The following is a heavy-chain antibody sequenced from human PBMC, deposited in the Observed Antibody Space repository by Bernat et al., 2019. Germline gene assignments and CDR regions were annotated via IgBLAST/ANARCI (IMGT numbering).Heavy chain of an antibody. Sequence: EVQLVESGGGLVQPGGSLRLSCAASGFTVSGNYMTWVRQAPGKGLEWVSSIYSGGSTYYADSVKGRFTISRDSSENTLYLQMNSLRAEDTAVYYCASAITTISDWGQGTLVTVSS. CDR2: IYSGGST. J-gene: IGHJ4*02. D-gene: IGHD3-9*01. CDR1: GFTVSGNY. CDR3: ASAITTISD. V-gene: IGHV3-66*01.